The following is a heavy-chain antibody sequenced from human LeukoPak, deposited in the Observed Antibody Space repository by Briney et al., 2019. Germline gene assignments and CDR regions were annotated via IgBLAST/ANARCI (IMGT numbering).Heavy chain of an antibody. CDR2: IYTSGST. V-gene: IGHV4-4*07. CDR3: ARAPRYRITAYYYYYMDV. CDR1: GGSISSYY. Sequence: SETLSLTCTVSGGSISSYYWSWIRQPAGKGLEWIWRIYTSGSTNYNPSLKSRVTMSVDTSKNQFSLKLSSVTAADTAVYYCARAPRYRITAYYYYYMDVWGKGTTVTVSS. J-gene: IGHJ6*03. D-gene: IGHD6-13*01.